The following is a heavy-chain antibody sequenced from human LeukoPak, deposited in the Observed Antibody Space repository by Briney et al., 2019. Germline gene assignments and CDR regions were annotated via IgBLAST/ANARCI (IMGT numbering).Heavy chain of an antibody. V-gene: IGHV4-39*02. CDR1: GGSISSSSYF. CDR2: IDHSVNT. J-gene: IGHJ1*01. Sequence: PSETLSLTCTVSGGSISSSSYFWGWIRQPPGKGLEWIGNIDHSVNTDYNPSLKSRVTISKDTSKNQFSLKVTSVTAADTAVYYCARDLYNLKWLPGGYFQHWGQGTLVTVSS. D-gene: IGHD3-3*01. CDR3: ARDLYNLKWLPGGYFQH.